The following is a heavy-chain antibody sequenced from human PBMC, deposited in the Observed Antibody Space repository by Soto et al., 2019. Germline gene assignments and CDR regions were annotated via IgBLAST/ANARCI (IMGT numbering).Heavy chain of an antibody. Sequence: ASVKVSCKASGGTFSSYAIGWVRQAPGQGLEWMGGIIPIFGTANYAQKFQGRVTITADKSTSTAYMELSSLRSEDTAVYYCARWDAAAGTFDYWGQGTLVTVSS. D-gene: IGHD6-13*01. CDR2: IIPIFGTA. CDR1: GGTFSSYA. CDR3: ARWDAAAGTFDY. V-gene: IGHV1-69*06. J-gene: IGHJ4*02.